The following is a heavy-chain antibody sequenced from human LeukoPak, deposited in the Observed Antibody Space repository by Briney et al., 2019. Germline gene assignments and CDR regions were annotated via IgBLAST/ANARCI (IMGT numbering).Heavy chain of an antibody. CDR3: ARLGLDLRSIWFGEPYYFDY. D-gene: IGHD3-10*01. J-gene: IGHJ4*02. V-gene: IGHV4-30-4*08. CDR1: GGSISSGDYY. CDR2: IYYSGST. Sequence: SQTLSLTCTVSGGSISSGDYYWSWIRQPPGKGLEWIGYIYYSGSTYYDPSLKSRVTISVDTSKNQFSLKLSSVTAADTAVYYCARLGLDLRSIWFGEPYYFDYWGQGTLVTVSS.